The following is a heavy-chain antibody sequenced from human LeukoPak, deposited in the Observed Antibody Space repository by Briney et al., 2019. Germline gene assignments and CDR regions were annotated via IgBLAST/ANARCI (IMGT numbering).Heavy chain of an antibody. Sequence: PSETLSLTCTVSGGSISSSSYYWGWIRQPPGKGLEWIGSMYYSGSTYYNPSLKSRVTISVDTSKNQFSLKLSSVTAADTAVYHCARLRDWHFDLWGRGTLVTVSS. CDR3: ARLRDWHFDL. V-gene: IGHV4-39*01. J-gene: IGHJ2*01. CDR2: MYYSGST. CDR1: GGSISSSSYY.